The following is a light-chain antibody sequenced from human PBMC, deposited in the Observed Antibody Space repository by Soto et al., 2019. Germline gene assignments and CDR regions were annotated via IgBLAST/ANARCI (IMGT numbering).Light chain of an antibody. CDR2: DAS. J-gene: IGKJ1*01. CDR3: QQYDSSPRT. CDR1: QDINTY. Sequence: EVVLTQSPATLSLSPWEKATLSCRASQDINTYLGWYQQKPGQPPRLLIYDASNRASGIPDRFSGSGSGTDFTLTISRLEPEDFAVYHCQQYDSSPRTFGQGTKVDIK. V-gene: IGKV3-11*01.